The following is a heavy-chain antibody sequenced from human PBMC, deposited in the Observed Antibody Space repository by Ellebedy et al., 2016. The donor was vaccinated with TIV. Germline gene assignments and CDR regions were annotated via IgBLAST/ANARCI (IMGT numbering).Heavy chain of an antibody. CDR2: IYRSGDT. V-gene: IGHV4-30-2*01. D-gene: IGHD1-26*01. CDR3: ARGRGGSYSIPFDH. Sequence: SETLSLTXAVSGGSISSAGYSWNWVRQPPGKGLEWIGYIYRSGDTYYNPSLQSRVVISVDTSNNQFSLRLSSVTAADTAVYYCARGRGGSYSIPFDHWGQGTLVTVSS. CDR1: GGSISSAGYS. J-gene: IGHJ4*02.